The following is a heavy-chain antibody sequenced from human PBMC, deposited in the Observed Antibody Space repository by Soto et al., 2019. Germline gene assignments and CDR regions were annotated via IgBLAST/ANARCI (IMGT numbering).Heavy chain of an antibody. CDR3: ARYCSGGSCYSSYYYYGMDV. Sequence: ASVKVSCKASGYTFTSYGISWVRQAPGQGLEWMGWISAYNGNTNYAQKLQGRVTMTTDTSTSTAYMELRSLRSDDTAVYYCARYCSGGSCYSSYYYYGMDVWGQGTLVTVSS. J-gene: IGHJ6*02. CDR1: GYTFTSYG. CDR2: ISAYNGNT. V-gene: IGHV1-18*01. D-gene: IGHD2-15*01.